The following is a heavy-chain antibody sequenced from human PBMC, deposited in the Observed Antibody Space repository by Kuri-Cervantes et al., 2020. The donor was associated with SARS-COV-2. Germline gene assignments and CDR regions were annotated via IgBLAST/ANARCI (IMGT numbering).Heavy chain of an antibody. V-gene: IGHV3-74*01. Sequence: LSLTCAASGFTFSSYWMHWVRQAPGKGLVWVSRINSDGSSTSYADSVKGRFTISRDNAKNLLFLQMNSLRVEDTAIYYCARSSSRSYDFASGLRVTPTDFWGQGTLVTVSS. J-gene: IGHJ4*02. D-gene: IGHD3-3*01. CDR2: INSDGSST. CDR1: GFTFSSYW. CDR3: ARSSSRSYDFASGLRVTPTDF.